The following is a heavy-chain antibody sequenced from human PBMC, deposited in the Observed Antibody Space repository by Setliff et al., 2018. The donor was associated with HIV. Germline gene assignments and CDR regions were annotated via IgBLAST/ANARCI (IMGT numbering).Heavy chain of an antibody. J-gene: IGHJ5*02. V-gene: IGHV1-18*01. Sequence: ASVKVSCKTSGYIFSNYGISWVRQAPGQGLEWMGWVSAYNANTNYAQKFQGRVSMTRDTSTTTAYMELRSLRFDDTAIYYRARDPSLGPYCSRTNCYTGWIDPWGQGTLVTVSS. CDR3: ARDPSLGPYCSRTNCYTGWIDP. D-gene: IGHD2-2*02. CDR1: GYIFSNYG. CDR2: VSAYNANT.